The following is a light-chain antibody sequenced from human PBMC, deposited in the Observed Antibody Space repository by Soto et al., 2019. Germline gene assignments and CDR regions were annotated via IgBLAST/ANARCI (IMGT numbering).Light chain of an antibody. CDR3: CSYVCGSPVV. CDR2: EGS. J-gene: IGLJ2*01. Sequence: QSALTQAASVSGSPGQSITISCAGTSGDIGNYNLVSWYQQHPGKAPKLMIYEGSKRPSGVSSRFSGSKSGNTAALTISGLQAEDEADYYCCSYVCGSPVVFGGGTKLTVL. V-gene: IGLV2-23*01. CDR1: SGDIGNYNL.